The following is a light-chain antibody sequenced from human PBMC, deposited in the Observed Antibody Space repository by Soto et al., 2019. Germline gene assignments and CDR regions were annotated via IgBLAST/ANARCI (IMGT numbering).Light chain of an antibody. Sequence: DIVMTQSPDSVTASLGERATINCKSSQSVLYSSNNKNYWAWYQQKPGQPPNLLIYWASTRESGVPDRFSGSGSGTNFTLTISSLLAEDVAVYFCQQYYSTPRTFGQGTRVEIK. CDR2: WAS. J-gene: IGKJ1*01. V-gene: IGKV4-1*01. CDR1: QSVLYSSNNKNY. CDR3: QQYYSTPRT.